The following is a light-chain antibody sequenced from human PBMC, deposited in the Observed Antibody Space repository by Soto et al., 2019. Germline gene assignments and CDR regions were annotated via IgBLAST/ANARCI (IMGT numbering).Light chain of an antibody. Sequence: DIVMPQSPDSLAVSLRERATIHCNSSQSIFYISNNKNYLAWYMQKPGQSPQLLIYLGSNRASGAPDRFRGSGSGTYFTLNITRVEAEDVGLYYCMQARHIPFTFGPGTKVDIK. CDR2: LGS. CDR3: MQARHIPFT. J-gene: IGKJ3*01. V-gene: IGKV4-1*01. CDR1: QSIFYISNNKNY.